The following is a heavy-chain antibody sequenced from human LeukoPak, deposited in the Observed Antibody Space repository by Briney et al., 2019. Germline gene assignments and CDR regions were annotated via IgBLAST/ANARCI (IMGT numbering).Heavy chain of an antibody. V-gene: IGHV4-59*01. J-gene: IGHJ4*02. CDR2: IYYSGST. D-gene: IGHD3-22*01. Sequence: SETLSLTCTVSGGSISSYYWSWIRQPPGKGLEWIGYIYYSGSTNYNPSLKSRVTISVDTSKNQFSLKLSSVTAADTAVHYCARDWDSSGYYDYWGQGTLVTVSS. CDR1: GGSISSYY. CDR3: ARDWDSSGYYDY.